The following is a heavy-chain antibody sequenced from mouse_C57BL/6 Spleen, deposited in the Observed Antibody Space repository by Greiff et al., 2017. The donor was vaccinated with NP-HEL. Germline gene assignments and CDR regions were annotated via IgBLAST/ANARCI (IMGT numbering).Heavy chain of an antibody. Sequence: VQLQQSGAELARPGASVKMSCKASGYTFTSYTMHWVKQRPGQGLEWIGYINPSSGYTKYNQKFKDKATLTADKSSSTAYMQLSSLTSEDSAVYYCARIVITTVVAYYFDYWGQGTTLTVSS. CDR3: ARIVITTVVAYYFDY. J-gene: IGHJ2*01. CDR1: GYTFTSYT. V-gene: IGHV1-4*01. CDR2: INPSSGYT. D-gene: IGHD1-1*01.